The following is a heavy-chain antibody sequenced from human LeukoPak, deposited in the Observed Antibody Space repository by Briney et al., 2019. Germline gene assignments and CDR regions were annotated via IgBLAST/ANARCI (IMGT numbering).Heavy chain of an antibody. Sequence: GGSLRLSCAASGFTFSGYSMNWVCQAPGEGVEWVSSISSSSSYIYYADSVKGRFTISRDNAKNSLYLQMNSLRAEDTAVYYCARIGLRHDAFDIWGQGTMVTVSS. D-gene: IGHD4-17*01. J-gene: IGHJ3*02. CDR3: ARIGLRHDAFDI. CDR2: ISSSSSYI. V-gene: IGHV3-21*01. CDR1: GFTFSGYS.